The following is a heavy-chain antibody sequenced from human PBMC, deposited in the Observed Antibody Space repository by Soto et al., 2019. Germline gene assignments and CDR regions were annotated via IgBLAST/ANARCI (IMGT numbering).Heavy chain of an antibody. J-gene: IGHJ3*02. D-gene: IGHD3-22*01. V-gene: IGHV4-39*01. CDR3: ARPTRRDTYYCDSSGPDAFDI. CDR2: ICYSGST. CDR1: GGSISSSSYY. Sequence: SQTLSLTCTVSGGSISSSSYYWCWIRQPPGKGLEGIARICYSGSTYYNPSLKSRVNISADTSKNQFSLKLSSVTAADTAVYYCARPTRRDTYYCDSSGPDAFDIWGQGTMVTVSS.